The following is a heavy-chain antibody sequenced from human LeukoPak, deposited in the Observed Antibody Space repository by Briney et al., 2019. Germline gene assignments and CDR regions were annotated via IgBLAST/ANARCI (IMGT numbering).Heavy chain of an antibody. CDR2: INPSGGST. Sequence: ASVKVSCKASGYIFTTYYVHWVRQAPGQGLEGMGIINPSGGSTTYAQKFRGRLTMTRDMSTSTVYMELSSLRSEDTAVYYCATDIVGATNYYYYYMDVWGKGTTVTVSS. V-gene: IGHV1-46*01. J-gene: IGHJ6*03. D-gene: IGHD1-26*01. CDR1: GYIFTTYY. CDR3: ATDIVGATNYYYYYMDV.